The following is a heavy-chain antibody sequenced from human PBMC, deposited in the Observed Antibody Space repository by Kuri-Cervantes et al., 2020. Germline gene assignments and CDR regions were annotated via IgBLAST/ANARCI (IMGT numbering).Heavy chain of an antibody. D-gene: IGHD6-13*01. CDR2: SIPIFGTA. Sequence: SVKVSCKASGGTFSSYAISWVRQAPGQGLEWMGGSIPIFGTANYAQKFQGRVTITTDESTSTAYMELSSLRSEDSAVYYCTLMPGLASAGWYYFDYWGQGTLVTVSS. CDR1: GGTFSSYA. V-gene: IGHV1-69*05. J-gene: IGHJ4*02. CDR3: TLMPGLASAGWYYFDY.